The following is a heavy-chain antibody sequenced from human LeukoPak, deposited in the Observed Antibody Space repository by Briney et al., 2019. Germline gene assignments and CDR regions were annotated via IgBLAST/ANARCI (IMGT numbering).Heavy chain of an antibody. J-gene: IGHJ4*02. D-gene: IGHD1-1*01. CDR2: IAADNRKT. Sequence: ASVKVSCKASGYTLSNNGITWVRQAPGQGLEWMGWIAADNRKTYYAQNLQDRVTMTTDSSTNAAYMDLRSLRSDDTAVYYCARVYWNGGRAFDYWGQGTLVTVSS. CDR3: ARVYWNGGRAFDY. CDR1: GYTLSNNG. V-gene: IGHV1-18*01.